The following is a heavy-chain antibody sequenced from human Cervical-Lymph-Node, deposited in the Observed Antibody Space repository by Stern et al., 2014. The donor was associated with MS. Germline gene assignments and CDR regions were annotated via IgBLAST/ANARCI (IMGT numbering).Heavy chain of an antibody. Sequence: VQLVESGGGLVQPGGSLRLSCAASGFTFSSYGMYWVRQVPGKGLEWVAIISYDGSKKYYADSVKGRFTISRDNSKNTLYLQMNSLKTDDTAVYYCILATIIRDYWGQGTLVTVSS. J-gene: IGHJ4*02. CDR2: ISYDGSKK. CDR3: ILATIIRDY. CDR1: GFTFSSYG. D-gene: IGHD5-24*01. V-gene: IGHV3-30*03.